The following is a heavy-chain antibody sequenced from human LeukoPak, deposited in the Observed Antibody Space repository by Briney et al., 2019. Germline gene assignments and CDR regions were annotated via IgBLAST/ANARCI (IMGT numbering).Heavy chain of an antibody. CDR1: GASISSGAYY. V-gene: IGHV4-39*07. J-gene: IGHJ4*02. Sequence: PSETLSLTCTVSGASISSGAYYWGWIRQPPGKGLEWIGSIYYSGSTYYNPSLKSRVSISVDTSKNQFSLKLSSVTAADTAVYYCARDLRAGYCSGGSCYSPDYWGQGTLVTVSS. D-gene: IGHD2-15*01. CDR2: IYYSGST. CDR3: ARDLRAGYCSGGSCYSPDY.